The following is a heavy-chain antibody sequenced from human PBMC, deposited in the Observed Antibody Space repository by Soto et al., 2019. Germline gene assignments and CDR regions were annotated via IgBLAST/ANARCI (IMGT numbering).Heavy chain of an antibody. CDR1: GDTFSSYS. CDR2: IIPVFGSA. CDR3: ARDEGCNYRYDDMEV. D-gene: IGHD4-4*01. Sequence: EASVKVSCKASGDTFSSYSITWVRQAPGQGLEWMGGIIPVFGSANYAQKFQGRVTITADESTSTAYMELSSLRSQDTAVYVCARDEGCNYRYDDMEVWG. V-gene: IGHV1-69*13. J-gene: IGHJ6*02.